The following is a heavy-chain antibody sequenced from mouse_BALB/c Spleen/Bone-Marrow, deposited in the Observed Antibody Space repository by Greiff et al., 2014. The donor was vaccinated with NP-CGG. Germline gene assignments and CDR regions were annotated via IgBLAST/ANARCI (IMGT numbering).Heavy chain of an antibody. Sequence: ESGPGLVKPSQSLSLTCTVTGYSITSDYAWNWIRQFPGNQLEWMGYISYSGNTSYNPSLKSRISITRDTSKNQFFLQLNAVTTEDTATYYCARYDYDGVDYWGQGTTLTVSS. V-gene: IGHV3-2*02. D-gene: IGHD2-4*01. CDR2: ISYSGNT. J-gene: IGHJ2*01. CDR1: GYSITSDYA. CDR3: ARYDYDGVDY.